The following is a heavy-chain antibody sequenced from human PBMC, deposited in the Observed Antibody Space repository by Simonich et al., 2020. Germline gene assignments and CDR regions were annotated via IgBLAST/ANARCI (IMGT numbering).Heavy chain of an antibody. CDR2: CIPILGIA. Sequence: QVQLVQSGAEVKKPGSSVKVSCKASGGTFSSYAISWVRQAPGQGLEWIGGCIPILGIANDAQKFQGRVTITADKSTSTAYMELSSLRSEDTAVYYCARTNTMRELDTMVRGVDYFDYWGQGTLVTVSS. CDR1: GGTFSSYA. CDR3: ARTNTMRELDTMVRGVDYFDY. J-gene: IGHJ4*02. D-gene: IGHD3-10*01. V-gene: IGHV1-69*09.